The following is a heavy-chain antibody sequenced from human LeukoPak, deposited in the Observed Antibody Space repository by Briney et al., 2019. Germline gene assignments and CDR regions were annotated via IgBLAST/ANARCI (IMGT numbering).Heavy chain of an antibody. CDR3: ARDGLPYYYYMDV. J-gene: IGHJ6*03. Sequence: GGSLRLSCAASGFTFSSYSMNWVRQAPGKGLEWVSSISSSSSYIYYADSVKGRFTISRDNAKNSLCLQMNSLRAEDTAVYYCARDGLPYYYYMDVWGKGTTVTVSS. D-gene: IGHD5-12*01. CDR1: GFTFSSYS. V-gene: IGHV3-21*01. CDR2: ISSSSSYI.